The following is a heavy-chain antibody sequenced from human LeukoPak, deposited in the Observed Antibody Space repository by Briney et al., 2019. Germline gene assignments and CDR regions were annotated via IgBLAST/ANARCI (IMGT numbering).Heavy chain of an antibody. CDR3: ARNPAYYYPDYFDY. D-gene: IGHD3-22*01. J-gene: IGHJ4*02. CDR2: IKQDGSEK. Sequence: GGSLRLSCAASGFRFSGYWMSWVRQAPGKGLEWVANIKQDGSEKYYVDSVKGRFTISRDNVKNSLYLQMNSLRAADTAVYYCARNPAYYYPDYFDYWAQGTLVTVSS. V-gene: IGHV3-7*01. CDR1: GFRFSGYW.